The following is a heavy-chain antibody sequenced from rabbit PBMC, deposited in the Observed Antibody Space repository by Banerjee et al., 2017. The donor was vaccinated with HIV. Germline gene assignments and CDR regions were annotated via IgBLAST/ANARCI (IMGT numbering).Heavy chain of an antibody. D-gene: IGHD7-1*01. CDR2: INTGSGST. CDR3: ARDAGYNWFTRLDL. V-gene: IGHV1S40*01. CDR1: GFSLSSSYN. J-gene: IGHJ3*01. Sequence: QSLEESGGDLVKPGASLTLTCTASGFSLSSSYNMCWVRQAPGKGLEWIGCINTGSGSTWYASWAKGRFTISKTSSTTVTLQMTSLTAADTATYFCARDAGYNWFTRLDLWGQGTLVSVS.